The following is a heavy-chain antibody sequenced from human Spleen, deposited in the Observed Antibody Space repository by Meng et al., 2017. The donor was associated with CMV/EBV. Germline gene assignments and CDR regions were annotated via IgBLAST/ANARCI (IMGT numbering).Heavy chain of an antibody. Sequence: GESLKISCAASGFTFRSYAMSWVRQAPGKGLEYVSTIYSDGSSAYYADSVKGRFTLSRDNSKRTLHLHMNNLRAEDTAVYYCAKDQTVAGTFDRWGRGMQVTVSS. V-gene: IGHV3-23*03. CDR2: IYSDGSSA. CDR3: AKDQTVAGTFDR. CDR1: GFTFRSYA. D-gene: IGHD6-13*01. J-gene: IGHJ4*02.